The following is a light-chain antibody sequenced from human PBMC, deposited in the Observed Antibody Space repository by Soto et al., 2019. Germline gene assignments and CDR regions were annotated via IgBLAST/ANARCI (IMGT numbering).Light chain of an antibody. CDR3: QQSYSTRLT. CDR1: QSISSY. J-gene: IGKJ4*01. Sequence: DIQMTQSPSSLSASVGDRVTITCRASQSISSYLNWYQQKPGKAPKLLIYAASSLKSGVPSRFSGSGSGTDFTLTISSLQPEEFANYYCQQSYSTRLTFGGGTKVEIK. CDR2: AAS. V-gene: IGKV1-39*01.